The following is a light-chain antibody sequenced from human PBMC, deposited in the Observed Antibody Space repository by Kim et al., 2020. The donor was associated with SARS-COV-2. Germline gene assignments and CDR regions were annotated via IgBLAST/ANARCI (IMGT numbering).Light chain of an antibody. CDR2: GAA. Sequence: PGQSATLSCRASPSCSSNLAWYLQKRGQVPRLLIYGAATRATGIPDRFSGSGSGTEFTLTISSLQSEDFAVYYCQQYSNWPITFGQGTRLEIK. J-gene: IGKJ5*01. V-gene: IGKV3-15*01. CDR1: PSCSSN. CDR3: QQYSNWPIT.